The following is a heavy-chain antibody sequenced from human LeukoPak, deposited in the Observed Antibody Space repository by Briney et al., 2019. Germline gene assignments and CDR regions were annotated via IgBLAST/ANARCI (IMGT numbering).Heavy chain of an antibody. J-gene: IGHJ6*03. CDR3: AKGSGDGIYYYYMDV. V-gene: IGHV3-48*04. D-gene: IGHD7-27*01. CDR2: ISSSSSTI. CDR1: GFTFSSYS. Sequence: GGSLRLSCAASGFTFSSYSMNWVRQAPGKGLEWVSYISSSSSTIYYADSVKGRFTISRDNTKKSLYLQMNSLRPEDMALYYCAKGSGDGIYYYYMDVWGKGTTVTISS.